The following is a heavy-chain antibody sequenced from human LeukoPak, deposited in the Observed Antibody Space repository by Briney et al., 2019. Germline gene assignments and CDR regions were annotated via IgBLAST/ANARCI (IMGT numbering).Heavy chain of an antibody. D-gene: IGHD3-3*01. J-gene: IGHJ4*02. Sequence: SETLSLTCTVSGGSISSYYWSWIRQPPGKGLEWIGYIYYSGSTNYNPSLKSRVTISVDTSKNQFSLKLSSVTAADTAVYYCARGLRFLEWFVMHYFDYWGQGTLVTVSS. CDR1: GGSISSYY. CDR2: IYYSGST. V-gene: IGHV4-59*08. CDR3: ARGLRFLEWFVMHYFDY.